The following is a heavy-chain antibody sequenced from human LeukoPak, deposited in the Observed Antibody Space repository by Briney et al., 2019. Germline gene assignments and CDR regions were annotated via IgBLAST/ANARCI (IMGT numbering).Heavy chain of an antibody. J-gene: IGHJ3*01. D-gene: IGHD3-22*01. CDR1: GYTFTSYG. CDR3: ASDFTTIIAVNTPAFDL. Sequence: ASVKVSCKASGYTFTSYGISWVRQAPGQGLEWMGWISGYNGNTNYAQKLQGRVTMTTDTSTSTAYMELRSLRPDDTAMYYCASDFTTIIAVNTPAFDLWGQGTMVTVSS. V-gene: IGHV1-18*01. CDR2: ISGYNGNT.